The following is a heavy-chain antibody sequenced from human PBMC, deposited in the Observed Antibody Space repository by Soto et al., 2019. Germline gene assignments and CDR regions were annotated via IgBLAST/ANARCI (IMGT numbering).Heavy chain of an antibody. CDR2: IKPDGSQK. Sequence: GGSLRLSCAASGFTFSSYWMSWVRQAPGKGLEWVANIKPDGSQKWYGDSVKGRFTISRDNSKNTLYLQMNSLRAEDTAVYYCAKARAQYYDFWSGYPVDYWGQGTLVTVSS. CDR3: AKARAQYYDFWSGYPVDY. V-gene: IGHV3-7*05. J-gene: IGHJ4*02. D-gene: IGHD3-3*01. CDR1: GFTFSSYW.